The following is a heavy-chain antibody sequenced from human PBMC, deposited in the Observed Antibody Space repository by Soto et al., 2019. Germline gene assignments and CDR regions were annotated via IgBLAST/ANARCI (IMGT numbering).Heavy chain of an antibody. Sequence: VSVKVSCKASGYSFTNNDVSWVRQATGQGLEWMGWMNPGSGDTGYAQKFQGRVTMTRDISIATAYMELSSLRSDDTAIYYCARMETFGSLNWFDPWGQGTLVTVS. CDR2: MNPGSGDT. J-gene: IGHJ5*02. D-gene: IGHD3-16*01. V-gene: IGHV1-8*01. CDR1: GYSFTNND. CDR3: ARMETFGSLNWFDP.